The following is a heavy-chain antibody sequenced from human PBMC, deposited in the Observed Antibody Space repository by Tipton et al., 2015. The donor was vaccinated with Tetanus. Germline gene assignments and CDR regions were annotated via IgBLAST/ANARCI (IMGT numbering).Heavy chain of an antibody. CDR3: ARHSGGSEIGYYDDMDV. Sequence: QLVQSGAEVKKPGESLKISCKASGYEFISYWIAWVRQMPGKGLEWMGVIYPADSDIRNSPSFQGQVTMSVDKSTSTAYLQWRSLKASDSAMYYCARHSGGSEIGYYDDMDVWGQGTTVTVSS. J-gene: IGHJ6*02. D-gene: IGHD3-10*01. V-gene: IGHV5-51*01. CDR2: IYPADSDI. CDR1: GYEFISYW.